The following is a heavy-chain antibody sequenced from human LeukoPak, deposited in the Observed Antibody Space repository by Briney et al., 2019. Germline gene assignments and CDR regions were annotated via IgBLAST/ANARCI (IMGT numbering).Heavy chain of an antibody. CDR2: IYPGDSDT. Sequence: GESLKISCKGSGYSFTSYWIGWVRPVPGKGLEWMGIIYPGDSDTRYSPSFQGQVTISADKSISTAYLQWSSLKASDTVMYYCARAGYGDSNWFDPWGQGTLVTVSS. D-gene: IGHD4-17*01. CDR3: ARAGYGDSNWFDP. J-gene: IGHJ5*02. CDR1: GYSFTSYW. V-gene: IGHV5-51*01.